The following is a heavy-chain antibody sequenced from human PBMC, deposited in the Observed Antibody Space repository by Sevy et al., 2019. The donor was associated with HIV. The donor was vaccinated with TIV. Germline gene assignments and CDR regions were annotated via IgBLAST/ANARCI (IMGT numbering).Heavy chain of an antibody. CDR2: ISSSSSTI. V-gene: IGHV3-48*01. D-gene: IGHD2-2*01. Sequence: GGSLRLSCAASGFTFSSYSMNWVRQAPGKGLEWVSYISSSSSTIYYADSVKGRFTISRDNAKNSLYLQMNSLRAEDTAVYYRARGAKDIVVVPAATVYYYYGMDVWGQGTTVTVSS. CDR3: ARGAKDIVVVPAATVYYYYGMDV. CDR1: GFTFSSYS. J-gene: IGHJ6*02.